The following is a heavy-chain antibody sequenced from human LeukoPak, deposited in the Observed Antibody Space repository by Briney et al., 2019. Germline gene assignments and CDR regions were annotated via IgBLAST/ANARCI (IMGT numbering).Heavy chain of an antibody. D-gene: IGHD2-2*01. CDR3: ARGVGEGVVVPAAIGNWFDP. CDR2: ISAYNGNT. V-gene: IGHV1-18*01. Sequence: ASVKVSCKASGHTFTSYGISWVRQAPGQGLEWMGWISAYNGNTNYAQKLQGRVTMTTDTSTSTAYMELRSLRSDDTAVYYCARGVGEGVVVPAAIGNWFDPWGQGTLVTVSS. CDR1: GHTFTSYG. J-gene: IGHJ5*02.